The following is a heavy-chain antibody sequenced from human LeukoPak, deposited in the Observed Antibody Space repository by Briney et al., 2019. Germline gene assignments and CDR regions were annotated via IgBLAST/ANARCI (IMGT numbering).Heavy chain of an antibody. D-gene: IGHD3-22*01. J-gene: IGHJ4*02. CDR2: ISYDGSNK. CDR3: AKDYSYDAFDY. Sequence: GGSLRLSCEASGFTFSSYGMHWVRQAPGKGLEWVAVISYDGSNKYYADSVKGRFTISRDNSKNTLYLQMNSLRAEDTAVYYCAKDYSYDAFDYWGQGTLVTVSS. CDR1: GFTFSSYG. V-gene: IGHV3-30*18.